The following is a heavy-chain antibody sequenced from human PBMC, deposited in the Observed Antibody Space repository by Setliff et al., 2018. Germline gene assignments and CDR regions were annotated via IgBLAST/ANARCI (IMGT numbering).Heavy chain of an antibody. V-gene: IGHV3-7*01. D-gene: IGHD4-17*01. J-gene: IGHJ5*02. CDR1: GFTFSTFW. CDR2: IREDGGEE. CDR3: ARDPNGDYVGAFDP. Sequence: PGGSLRLSCAASGFTFSTFWMDWVRQAPGKGLQWLANIREDGGEEHYVDSVKGRFTISRDNAKNSLYLQMNSLTVDDTGVYFCARDPNGDYVGAFDPWGQGILVTVSS.